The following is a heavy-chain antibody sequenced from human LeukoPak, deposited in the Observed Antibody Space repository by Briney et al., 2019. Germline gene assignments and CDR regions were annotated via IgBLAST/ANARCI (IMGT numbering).Heavy chain of an antibody. CDR3: AXXXXPXXYLGY. D-gene: IGHD3-16*01. Sequence: GGSLRLSCAASGFTFSSYSMNWVRQAPGKGLQWVSAISGRGGSTYYADSVKGRFTISRDNSKNTLYLQMNSLRAEDTAVYDCAXXXXPXXYLGYWGQGTLVTVSP. V-gene: IGHV3-23*01. J-gene: IGHJ4*02. CDR2: ISGRGGST. CDR1: GFTFSSYS.